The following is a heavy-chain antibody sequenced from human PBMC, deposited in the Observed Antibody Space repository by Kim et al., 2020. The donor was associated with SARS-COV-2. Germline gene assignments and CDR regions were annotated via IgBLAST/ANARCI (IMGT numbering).Heavy chain of an antibody. CDR2: IYYSGGT. J-gene: IGHJ5*02. Sequence: SETLSLTCSVSGVSISMSSHYWGWLRQPPGKGLEWIGSIYYSGGTYHNPSLESRVTLFVDKSKNQFSLKLTSVTAADTAVYYCARHLLGNYPILNWFDPWGQGTLVTVSS. CDR1: GVSISMSSHY. V-gene: IGHV4-39*01. D-gene: IGHD3-22*01. CDR3: ARHLLGNYPILNWFDP.